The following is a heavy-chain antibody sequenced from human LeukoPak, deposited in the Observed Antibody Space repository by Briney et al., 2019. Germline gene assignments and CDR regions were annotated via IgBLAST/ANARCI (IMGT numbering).Heavy chain of an antibody. V-gene: IGHV4-30-4*01. J-gene: IGHJ4*02. CDR3: ARTNYYDSSGYYY. CDR2: IYHSGST. D-gene: IGHD3-22*01. CDR1: GGSISSGDYY. Sequence: SETLFLTCTVSGGSISSGDYYWSWIRQPPGKGLEWIGYIYHSGSTYYNPSLKSRVTISVDTSKNQFSLKLSSVTAADTAVYYCARTNYYDSSGYYYWGQGTLVTVSS.